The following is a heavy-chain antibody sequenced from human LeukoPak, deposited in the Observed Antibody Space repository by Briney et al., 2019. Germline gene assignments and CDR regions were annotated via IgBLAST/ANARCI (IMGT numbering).Heavy chain of an antibody. CDR3: VRLTCSGSSCSGGGAFDV. V-gene: IGHV4-31*03. CDR2: IFNNGGA. Sequence: SETLSLTCSVSGDSMSSGSNLWTWIRQNPGKGLEWIGYIFNNGGAYYSPSVQSRLTISVDTSQKQFSLKMSSVTAADTAVYYCVRLTCSGSSCSGGGAFDVWGQGTVVTVSS. CDR1: GDSMSSGSNL. J-gene: IGHJ3*01. D-gene: IGHD2-2*01.